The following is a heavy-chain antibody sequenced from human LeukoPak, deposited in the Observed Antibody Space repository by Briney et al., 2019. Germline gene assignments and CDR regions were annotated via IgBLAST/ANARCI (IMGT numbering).Heavy chain of an antibody. J-gene: IGHJ4*02. Sequence: SETLSLTCAVYGGSFSGYYWSWIRQPAGKGLEWIGRIYTSGSTNYNPSLKSQVTISVDTSKNQFSLKLSSVTAADTAVYYCARDGGVDLYSSNSELDYWGQGTLVTVSS. CDR2: IYTSGST. CDR3: ARDGGVDLYSSNSELDY. D-gene: IGHD6-13*01. V-gene: IGHV4-4*07. CDR1: GGSFSGYY.